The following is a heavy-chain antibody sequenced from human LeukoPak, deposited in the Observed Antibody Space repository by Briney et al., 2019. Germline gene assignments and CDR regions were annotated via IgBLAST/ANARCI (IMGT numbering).Heavy chain of an antibody. J-gene: IGHJ4*02. CDR2: MSGSGGST. CDR1: GFTFSSYA. D-gene: IGHD2-15*01. CDR3: AKAQAYCSGGSCYSSFDY. Sequence: GGSLRLSCAASGFTFSSYAMSWVRQAPGKGLEWVSGMSGSGGSTYDAGSVKGQFTISRDSSKNTLYLQMNSLRAEDTAVYYCAKAQAYCSGGSCYSSFDYWGQGTLVTVSS. V-gene: IGHV3-23*01.